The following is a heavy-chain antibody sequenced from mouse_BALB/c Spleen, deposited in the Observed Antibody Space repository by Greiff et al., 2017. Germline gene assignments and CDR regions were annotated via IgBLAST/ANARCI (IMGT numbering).Heavy chain of an antibody. CDR1: GFSLTSYG. D-gene: IGHD2-1*01. Sequence: VQLQQSGPGLVQPSQSLSITCTVSGFSLTSYGVHWVRQSPGKGLEWLGVIWSGGSTDYNAAFISRLSISKDNSKSQVFFKMNSLQANDTAIYYCARKPGDYGNYGFAYWGQGTLVTVSA. CDR3: ARKPGDYGNYGFAY. V-gene: IGHV2-2*02. J-gene: IGHJ3*01. CDR2: IWSGGST.